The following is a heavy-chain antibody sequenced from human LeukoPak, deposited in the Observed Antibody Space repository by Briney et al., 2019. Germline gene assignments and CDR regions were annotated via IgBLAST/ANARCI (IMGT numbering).Heavy chain of an antibody. CDR1: GFIFTNYY. CDR3: ARESPLVCYFDC. Sequence: ASVKVSFKASGFIFTNYYMHWVRQAPGQVLEWMGFIDPRGGTRNYAQNFQGRVTMTWDTSASTVYMELSSLRSEDTAVYYCARESPLVCYFDCWGQGTLVTVSS. J-gene: IGHJ5*01. V-gene: IGHV1-46*01. D-gene: IGHD3-10*01. CDR2: IDPRGGTR.